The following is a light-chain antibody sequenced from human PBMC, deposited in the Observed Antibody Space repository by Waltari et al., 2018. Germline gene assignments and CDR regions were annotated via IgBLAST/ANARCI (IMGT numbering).Light chain of an antibody. V-gene: IGKV3-15*01. CDR3: QQYNNWPPLT. J-gene: IGKJ5*01. Sequence: EIVMTQSPATLSVSQGERATLSCRASQSVSSNLAWYQQKPGQAPRLLIYGASTRATGIPARFSGSGSGTEFTLTISSLQSEDFAVYYCQQYNNWPPLTFGQGTRLEIK. CDR2: GAS. CDR1: QSVSSN.